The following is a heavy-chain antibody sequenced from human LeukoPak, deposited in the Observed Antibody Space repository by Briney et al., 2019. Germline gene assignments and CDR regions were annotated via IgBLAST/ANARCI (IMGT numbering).Heavy chain of an antibody. D-gene: IGHD3-3*01. J-gene: IGHJ3*02. V-gene: IGHV3-23*01. CDR1: GFTFSSHA. CDR2: ISGNDGST. CDR3: AKDFVGVKPDAFDI. Sequence: GGSLRLSCAASGFTFSSHAMSWVRQAPGKGLECVSGISGNDGSTIYADSVKGRFTISRDNSKNTLYLQMDSLRAEDTALYYCAKDFVGVKPDAFDIWGKGTTLTVSS.